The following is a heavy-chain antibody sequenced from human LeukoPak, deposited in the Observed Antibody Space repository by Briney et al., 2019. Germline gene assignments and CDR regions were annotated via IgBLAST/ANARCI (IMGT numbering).Heavy chain of an antibody. CDR2: ISGYGYNT. CDR3: AKMGPGAYYYDSSDFGL. Sequence: GGSLRLSCAASGLTFRDYAMSWVRQAPEKGLEWVSAISGYGYNTYYADSVQGRFTISRDNSKNTLYLQMNSLRAEDTAVYYCAKMGPGAYYYDSSDFGLWGQGTLVTVSS. D-gene: IGHD3-22*01. CDR1: GLTFRDYA. J-gene: IGHJ4*02. V-gene: IGHV3-23*01.